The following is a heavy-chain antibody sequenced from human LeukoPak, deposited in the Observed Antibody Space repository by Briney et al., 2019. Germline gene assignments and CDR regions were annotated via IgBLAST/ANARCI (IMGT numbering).Heavy chain of an antibody. Sequence: GGSLRLSCAASGFTFSSYGMHGVRQAPGKGLEWVAVIWYDGSNKYYADSVKGRFTISRDNSKNTLYLQMNSLRAEDTAVYYCARDNRMVRGTIDYWGQGTLVTVSS. CDR2: IWYDGSNK. CDR3: ARDNRMVRGTIDY. CDR1: GFTFSSYG. J-gene: IGHJ4*02. D-gene: IGHD3-10*01. V-gene: IGHV3-33*01.